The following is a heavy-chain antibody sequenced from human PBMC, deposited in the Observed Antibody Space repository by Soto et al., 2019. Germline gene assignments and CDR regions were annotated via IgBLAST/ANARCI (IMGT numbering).Heavy chain of an antibody. CDR3: TTGIYYDILTGYHNVAY. CDR2: IKSKTDGGTA. D-gene: IGHD3-9*01. CDR1: GFNLSHPW. Sequence: GGSLRLSCAASGFNLSHPWMTWVRQAAGKGLEWVGRIKSKTDGGTADYAAPVKGRATISRDDSKNTVYLQMNSLKTEDTAVYYCTTGIYYDILTGYHNVAYWGQGALVTVSS. J-gene: IGHJ4*02. V-gene: IGHV3-15*01.